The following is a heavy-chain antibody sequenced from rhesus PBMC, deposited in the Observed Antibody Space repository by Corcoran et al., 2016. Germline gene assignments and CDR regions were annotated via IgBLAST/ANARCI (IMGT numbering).Heavy chain of an antibody. Sequence: QVQLQESGPGLVKPSATLSLTCAVSGGAISSSYYYWSWIRQAQGKGLEWIGDNSYSGSTNYNPCLNGRVTMSRDTSKNQFSLKLSSVTSADTAVDYWARRTTWDFDLWGPGTPITISS. D-gene: IGHD1-26*01. V-gene: IGHV4-122*02. CDR3: ARRTTWDFDL. CDR2: NSYSGST. J-gene: IGHJ2*01. CDR1: GGAISSSYYY.